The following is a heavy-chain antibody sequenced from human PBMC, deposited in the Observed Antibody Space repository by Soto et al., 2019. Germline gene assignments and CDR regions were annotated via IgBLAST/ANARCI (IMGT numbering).Heavy chain of an antibody. D-gene: IGHD6-13*01. CDR2: ISTDGRDK. CDR3: AKDHELAAAGYYFDY. J-gene: IGHJ4*02. V-gene: IGHV3-30*04. Sequence: QVQLVESGGGVVQPGRSLRLSCAASGFTFSSYAMHWVRQAPGKGLAWVAVISTDGRDKYHADSVKGRFTISRDNSKNTLYLQMNSLRGEDTAVYYCAKDHELAAAGYYFDYWGQGTLVTVCS. CDR1: GFTFSSYA.